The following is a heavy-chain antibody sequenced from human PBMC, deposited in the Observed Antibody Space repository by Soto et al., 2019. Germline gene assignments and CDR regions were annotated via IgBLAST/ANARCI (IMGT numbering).Heavy chain of an antibody. D-gene: IGHD6-19*01. CDR3: ARGGPYSSGWYRATGLFYFDY. CDR2: INPNSGGT. J-gene: IGHJ4*02. Sequence: ASVKVSCKASGYTFTGYYMHWVRQAPGQGLEWMGWINPNSGGTNYAQKFQGWVTMTRDTSISTAYMELSRMRSDDTAGYYCARGGPYSSGWYRATGLFYFDYWGQGTLVTVSS. V-gene: IGHV1-2*04. CDR1: GYTFTGYY.